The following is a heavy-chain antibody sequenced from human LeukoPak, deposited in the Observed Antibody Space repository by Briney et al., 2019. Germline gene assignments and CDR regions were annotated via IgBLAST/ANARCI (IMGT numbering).Heavy chain of an antibody. V-gene: IGHV4-59*01. CDR1: DGSISSFY. CDR2: IYYSGST. J-gene: IGHJ4*02. Sequence: SGTLSLTCTVSDGSISSFYWSWIRQPPGKGLEWIGYIYYSGSTNYNPSLKSRVTISVDTSKNQFSLKMNSMTAADTAVYYCARGAGWYNYWGQGTLVTVSS. D-gene: IGHD6-19*01. CDR3: ARGAGWYNY.